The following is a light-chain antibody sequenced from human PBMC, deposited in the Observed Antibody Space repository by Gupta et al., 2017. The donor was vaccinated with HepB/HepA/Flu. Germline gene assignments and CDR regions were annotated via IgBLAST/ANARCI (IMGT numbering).Light chain of an antibody. Sequence: QSPLTQSASVSGSPGQSITISCTGTSSDVGSHNLVSWYQQHPGKAPKLIIYEVNKWPSGVSNRFSGSKSGNTASLTISGLQAEDEADYYCCSYAGPFSWVFGGGTKLTVL. J-gene: IGLJ3*02. V-gene: IGLV2-23*02. CDR3: CSYAGPFSWV. CDR2: EVN. CDR1: SSDVGSHNL.